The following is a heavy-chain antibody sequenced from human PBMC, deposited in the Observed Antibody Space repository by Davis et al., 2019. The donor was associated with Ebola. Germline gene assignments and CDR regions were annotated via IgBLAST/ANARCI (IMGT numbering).Heavy chain of an antibody. CDR3: ARDTYYYGMDV. CDR1: GFTFDDYA. V-gene: IGHV3-9*01. CDR2: ISWNSGSI. J-gene: IGHJ6*02. Sequence: GGSLRLSCAASGFTFDDYAMHWVRQAPGKGLEWVSGISWNSGSIGYADSVKGRFTISRDNAKNSLYLQMNSLRAEDTAVYYCARDTYYYGMDVWGQGTTVTVSS.